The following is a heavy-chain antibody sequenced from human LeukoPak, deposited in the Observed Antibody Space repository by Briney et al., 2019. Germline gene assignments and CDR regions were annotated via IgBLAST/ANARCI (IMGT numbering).Heavy chain of an antibody. CDR2: ISGSGSGGSA. Sequence: GGSLRLSCAASGFPLSRSAMSWVRQAPGKGLEWVSNISGSGSGGSAYYADSVKGRFTISRDNSKNTLYLQMNSLRAEDTAVYYCAKDEGGSSPFDYWGQGTLVTVSS. V-gene: IGHV3-23*01. D-gene: IGHD1-26*01. CDR3: AKDEGGSSPFDY. J-gene: IGHJ4*02. CDR1: GFPLSRSA.